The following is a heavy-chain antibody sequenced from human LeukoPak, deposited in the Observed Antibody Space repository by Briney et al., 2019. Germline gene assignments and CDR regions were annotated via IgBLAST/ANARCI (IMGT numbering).Heavy chain of an antibody. CDR3: ARHSRARGVIDHRDYYYYMDV. J-gene: IGHJ6*03. V-gene: IGHV5-51*01. CDR2: IYPGDSDT. CDR1: GYSFTNYW. D-gene: IGHD3-16*02. Sequence: GESLKISCKGSGYSFTNYWIGWVRQMPGKGLEWMGIIYPGDSDTRYSPSFQGQVTISADKSISTAYLQWSSLKASDTAMYYCARHSRARGVIDHRDYYYYMDVWGKGTTVTVSS.